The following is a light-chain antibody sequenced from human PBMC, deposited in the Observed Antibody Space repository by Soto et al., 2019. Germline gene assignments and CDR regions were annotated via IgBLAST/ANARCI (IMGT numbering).Light chain of an antibody. CDR2: AAS. Sequence: EIVLTQSPGTLSVSPGERATLSCRASQSVNSNLAWYQQKPGQAPRLLIYAASSRATGIPDRFSGSGSGTEFTLTISSLQSEDFAVYYCQQYNNWPVFGGGTKVDIK. V-gene: IGKV3D-15*01. CDR1: QSVNSN. CDR3: QQYNNWPV. J-gene: IGKJ4*01.